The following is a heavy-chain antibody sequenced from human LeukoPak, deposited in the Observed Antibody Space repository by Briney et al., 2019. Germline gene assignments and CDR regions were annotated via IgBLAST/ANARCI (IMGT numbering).Heavy chain of an antibody. Sequence: SETLSLTCTVSGGSISSGGYYSSWIRQHPGKGLEWIGYIYYSGSTYYNPSLKSRVTISVDTSKNQFSLKLSSVTAADTAVYYCAREKLIYGCNRNDFDYWGQGTLVTVSS. CDR1: GGSISSGGYY. V-gene: IGHV4-31*03. CDR2: IYYSGST. CDR3: AREKLIYGCNRNDFDY. J-gene: IGHJ4*02. D-gene: IGHD4-23*01.